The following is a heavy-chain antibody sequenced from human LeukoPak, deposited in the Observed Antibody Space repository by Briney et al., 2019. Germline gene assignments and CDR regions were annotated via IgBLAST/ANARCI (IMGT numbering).Heavy chain of an antibody. CDR3: ARTVYYDSSASHPKCYFDS. V-gene: IGHV3-48*04. D-gene: IGHD3-22*01. Sequence: GGSLRLSCAASGFTLRSYSVNWVRQAPGKGLEWLSHISSSSRTTYYAESVKGRFTISRDNAKNLLFLQMTGLRAEDTALYYCARTVYYDSSASHPKCYFDSWGQGTLVTVSS. CDR2: ISSSSRTT. CDR1: GFTLRSYS. J-gene: IGHJ4*02.